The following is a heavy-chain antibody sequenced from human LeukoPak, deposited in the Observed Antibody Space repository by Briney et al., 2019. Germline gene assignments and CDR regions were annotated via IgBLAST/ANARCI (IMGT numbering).Heavy chain of an antibody. Sequence: GGSLRLSCAASGFTFSSYSMNWVRQAPGKGLEWVSSISSSSSYIYYADSVKGRFTISRDNAKNSLYLQMNSLRAEDTAVYYCAREPSPPNYYDSSGPLDYWGQGTLVTVST. CDR3: AREPSPPNYYDSSGPLDY. V-gene: IGHV3-21*01. CDR1: GFTFSSYS. CDR2: ISSSSSYI. J-gene: IGHJ4*02. D-gene: IGHD3-22*01.